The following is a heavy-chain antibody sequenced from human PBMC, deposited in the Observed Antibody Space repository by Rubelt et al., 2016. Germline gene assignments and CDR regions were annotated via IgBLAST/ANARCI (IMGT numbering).Heavy chain of an antibody. CDR3: ARGTYYYDTSGYYARNGMDV. D-gene: IGHD3-22*01. CDR2: INPSGGNT. V-gene: IGHV1-46*01. Sequence: GDSVGISCKASGYTFISHYIHWVRQAPGQGPEWMGIINPSGGNTNYAQKFQGRVTMTRDTSTGTVYMELGSLRSEDTAVYYCARGTYYYDTSGYYARNGMDVWGQGTTVTVSS. J-gene: IGHJ6*02. CDR1: GYTFISHY.